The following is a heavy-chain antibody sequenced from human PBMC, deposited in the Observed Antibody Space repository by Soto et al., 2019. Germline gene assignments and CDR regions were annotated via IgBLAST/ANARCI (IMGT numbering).Heavy chain of an antibody. J-gene: IGHJ5*02. CDR3: ARANRPITMTYLNWFDP. D-gene: IGHD3-22*01. Sequence: SETLSLTCTVSGGSIDTYYWSWIRQPPGKGLQWIGYIYYSGSTTYSPSLKSRVTISVDRSKNQFSLKLTSMTAADTAVYYCARANRPITMTYLNWFDPWGQGTLVTVSS. CDR2: IYYSGST. V-gene: IGHV4-59*08. CDR1: GGSIDTYY.